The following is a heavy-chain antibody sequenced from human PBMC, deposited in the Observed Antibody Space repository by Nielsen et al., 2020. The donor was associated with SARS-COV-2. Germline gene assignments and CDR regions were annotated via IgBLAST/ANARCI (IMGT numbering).Heavy chain of an antibody. Sequence: GGSLRLSCEASGITYINYGMSWVRQAPGKGLEWVSSIGTSGGNSYYSDSVKGRFTISRDISKNTLFLQINSLRAEDTAMYYCAKNPSRRDYGADYWGQGTLVTVSS. D-gene: IGHD4-17*01. CDR2: IGTSGGNS. V-gene: IGHV3-23*01. CDR1: GITYINYG. CDR3: AKNPSRRDYGADY. J-gene: IGHJ4*02.